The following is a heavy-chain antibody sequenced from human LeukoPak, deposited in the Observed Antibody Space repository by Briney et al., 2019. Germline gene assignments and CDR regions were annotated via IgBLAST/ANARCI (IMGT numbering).Heavy chain of an antibody. J-gene: IGHJ5*02. V-gene: IGHV3-23*01. CDR2: ISGSGGST. CDR3: AKSQGYSRSPFDGPYNWFDP. Sequence: PGGSLRLSCAASGFTFSSYAMSWVRQAPGKGLEWVSAISGSGGSTYYADSVKGRFTISRDNSKNTLYLQMNSLKAEDTAVYYCAKSQGYSRSPFDGPYNWFDPWGQGTLVTVSS. D-gene: IGHD6-6*01. CDR1: GFTFSSYA.